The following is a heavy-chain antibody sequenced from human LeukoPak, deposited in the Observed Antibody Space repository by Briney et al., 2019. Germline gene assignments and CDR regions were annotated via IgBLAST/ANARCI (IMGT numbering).Heavy chain of an antibody. V-gene: IGHV4-30-2*01. J-gene: IGHJ6*02. CDR1: GGSISSGGYS. CDR2: IYHSGST. CDR3: ARALPRAAYGMDV. D-gene: IGHD2-15*01. Sequence: SETLSLTCAVSGGSISSGGYSWSWIRQPPGKGLEWIGYIYHSGSTYYNPSLKSRVTISVDRSKNQFSLKLSSVTAADTAVYYCARALPRAAYGMDVWGQGTTVTVSS.